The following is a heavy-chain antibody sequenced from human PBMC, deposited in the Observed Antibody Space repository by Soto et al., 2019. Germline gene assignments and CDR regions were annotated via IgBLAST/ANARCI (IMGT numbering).Heavy chain of an antibody. CDR3: VTDLLYTSSSGSNS. Sequence: EVQLVQSGGGLVQPGGSLRLSCVTSGFTFSNYWMHWARQVPGKGLMWVSRISTDGSNTGYADSVKGRFNISRDNAKNTLYLQMNSLRAEDTAVYYCVTDLLYTSSSGSNSWGQGTLVTVSS. V-gene: IGHV3-74*01. J-gene: IGHJ4*02. CDR1: GFTFSNYW. CDR2: ISTDGSNT. D-gene: IGHD6-6*01.